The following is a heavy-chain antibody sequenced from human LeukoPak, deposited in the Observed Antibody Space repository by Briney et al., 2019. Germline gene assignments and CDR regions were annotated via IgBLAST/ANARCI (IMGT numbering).Heavy chain of an antibody. D-gene: IGHD6-13*01. Sequence: PGGSLRLSCVASGFIFTSYGMHWVRQAPGKGLQWVALISSNGNNERYADSVKGRFSISRDNSKNTMYLRMNSLRAEDTAIYYCTRIKYSTSWSGDYCGQGALVTVSS. V-gene: IGHV3-30*19. CDR2: ISSNGNNE. J-gene: IGHJ4*02. CDR3: TRIKYSTSWSGDY. CDR1: GFIFTSYG.